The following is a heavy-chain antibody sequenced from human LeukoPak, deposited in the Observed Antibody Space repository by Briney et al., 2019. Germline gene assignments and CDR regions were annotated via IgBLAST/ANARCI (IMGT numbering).Heavy chain of an antibody. CDR2: IGTTSGAI. D-gene: IGHD7-27*01. V-gene: IGHV3-48*04. CDR3: AKKTESTGEAFDY. Sequence: GGSLRLSCAASGFTFNAFGMNWVRQAPGKGLEWVSYIGTTSGAIYYADSVKGRFTISRDNAENSLYLQMNSLRAEDTAVYYCAKKTESTGEAFDYWGQGTQVTVSS. J-gene: IGHJ4*02. CDR1: GFTFNAFG.